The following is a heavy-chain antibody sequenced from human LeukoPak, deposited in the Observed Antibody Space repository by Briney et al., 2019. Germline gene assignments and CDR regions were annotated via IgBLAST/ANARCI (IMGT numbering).Heavy chain of an antibody. D-gene: IGHD4-17*01. CDR1: GFTFSAFA. V-gene: IGHV3-23*01. CDR2: IHAGGIPA. J-gene: IGHJ3*02. CDR3: ARDPNGDYIGAFDM. Sequence: GGSLRLSCTVSGFTFSAFAMMWVRQAPGKGPELVSAIHAGGIPAFYAESVKSRFTISRDNSRNTLFLQMNSLTAEDTAVYYCARDPNGDYIGAFDMWGPGTMVTVSS.